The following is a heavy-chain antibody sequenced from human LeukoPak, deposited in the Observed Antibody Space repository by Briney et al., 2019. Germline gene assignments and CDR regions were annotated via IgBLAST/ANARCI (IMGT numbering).Heavy chain of an antibody. CDR1: GGSFSGYY. J-gene: IGHJ4*02. Sequence: PSETLSLTCAVYGGSFSGYYWSWIRQPPGKGLEWIGGINHNGSTNYNPSLKSRVTISVDTSKNQFSLKLSSVTAADTAVYYCARRDDSSGYYVPFDYWGQGTLVTVSS. CDR2: INHNGST. D-gene: IGHD3-22*01. V-gene: IGHV4-34*01. CDR3: ARRDDSSGYYVPFDY.